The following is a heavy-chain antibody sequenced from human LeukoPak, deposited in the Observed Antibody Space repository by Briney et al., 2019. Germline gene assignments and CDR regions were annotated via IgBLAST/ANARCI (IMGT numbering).Heavy chain of an antibody. J-gene: IGHJ3*02. CDR2: IFHSGST. D-gene: IGHD3-22*01. CDR3: ASLVVTDDAFDI. Sequence: SETLSLTCAVSGSSISSSNWWSWVRQPPGKGLGWIGEIFHSGSTNYNPSLKSRVTISVDKSKNQFSLKLNSVTAADTAVYYCASLVVTDDAFDIWGQGTMVTVSS. V-gene: IGHV4-4*02. CDR1: GSSISSSNW.